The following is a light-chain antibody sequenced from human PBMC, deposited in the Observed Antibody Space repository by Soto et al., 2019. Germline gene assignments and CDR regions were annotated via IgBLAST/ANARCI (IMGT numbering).Light chain of an antibody. CDR1: QSSSDKY. J-gene: IGKJ1*01. CDR3: QRYGYPQWT. CDR2: GVF. Sequence: VLTQSPDTLSLSPGETATLSYRASQSSSDKYLAWYQQRSGQPPRLLIYGVFIRATGIADRFSGSGYATDFTQNISRREPEDIAVYYCQRYGYPQWTFGPGTKVEIK. V-gene: IGKV3-20*01.